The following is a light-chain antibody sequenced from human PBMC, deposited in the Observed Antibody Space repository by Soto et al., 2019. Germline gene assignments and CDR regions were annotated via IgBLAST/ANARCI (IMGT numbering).Light chain of an antibody. CDR2: DVS. CDR3: SSYTSSSTYV. Sequence: QSALTQPASVSGSPGQSITISCTGTSSDVGGYNYVSWYQQHPGKAPKLMIHDVSNRPSGVSNRFSGSKSGNTASLTISGLQAEDAADYYCSSYTSSSTYVFGTGTKLTVL. J-gene: IGLJ1*01. V-gene: IGLV2-14*01. CDR1: SSDVGGYNY.